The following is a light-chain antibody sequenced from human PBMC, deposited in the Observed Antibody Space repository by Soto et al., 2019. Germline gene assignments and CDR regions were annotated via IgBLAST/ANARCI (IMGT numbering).Light chain of an antibody. V-gene: IGKV3-15*01. CDR3: QQYNTWHPKMA. CDR1: QSVSSD. J-gene: IGKJ1*01. Sequence: GVTQSPATLSVFPGETATLSCRASQSVSSDLAWYQQRPGQAPMLLIYGASTRATGIPARFRGSGSGTEFRLTISSLQSEDFATYYCQQYNTWHPKMAFGRGTKVEIK. CDR2: GAS.